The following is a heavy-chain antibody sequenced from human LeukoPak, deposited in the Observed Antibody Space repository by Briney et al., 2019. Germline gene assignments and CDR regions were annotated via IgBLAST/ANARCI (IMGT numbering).Heavy chain of an antibody. Sequence: GGSLRLSCAASGFTFSSYAMSWVRQAPGKGLEWVSAIGGSGGSTYYADSVKGRFTISRDNSKNTLYLQMNSLRAEDTAVYYCARTQELVLGLFDYWGQGTLVTVSS. V-gene: IGHV3-23*01. J-gene: IGHJ4*02. CDR3: ARTQELVLGLFDY. CDR2: IGGSGGST. D-gene: IGHD6-13*01. CDR1: GFTFSSYA.